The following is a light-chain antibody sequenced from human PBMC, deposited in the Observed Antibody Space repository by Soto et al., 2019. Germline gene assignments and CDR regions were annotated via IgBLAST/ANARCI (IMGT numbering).Light chain of an antibody. V-gene: IGKV1-5*01. CDR3: QQYNSYSQT. CDR2: DAS. Sequence: IQMTQSHYTLSASVGDRVTITCRASQSISSWLAWYQQKPGKAPKLLIYDASSLESGVPSRFSGSGSGTEFTLTISSLQPDDFATYYCQQYNSYSQTFGQGTKV. CDR1: QSISSW. J-gene: IGKJ1*01.